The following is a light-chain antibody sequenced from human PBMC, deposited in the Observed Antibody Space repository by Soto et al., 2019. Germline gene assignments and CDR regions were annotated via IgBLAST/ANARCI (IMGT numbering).Light chain of an antibody. CDR3: CSFAGSRMWV. Sequence: QSALTQPSSVSGSPGQSITISCTGTSSDVGSYNGVSWYQQNPGKAPKLMIYEGSKRPSGVSNRFSGSKSGNTASLTISGLQAEDEAEYYCCSFAGSRMWVFGGGTKLTVL. CDR2: EGS. CDR1: SSDVGSYNG. J-gene: IGLJ3*02. V-gene: IGLV2-23*01.